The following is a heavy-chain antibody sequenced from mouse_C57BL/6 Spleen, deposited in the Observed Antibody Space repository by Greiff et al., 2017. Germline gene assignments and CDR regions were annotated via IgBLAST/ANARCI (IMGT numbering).Heavy chain of an antibody. D-gene: IGHD1-1*01. CDR3: ARRKKDYGSSYAMDY. J-gene: IGHJ4*01. CDR2: INPNNGGT. CDR1: GYTFTDYN. V-gene: IGHV1-22*01. Sequence: EVQLQQSGPELVKPGASVKMSCKASGYTFTDYNMHWVKQSHGKSLEWIGYINPNNGGTSYNQKFKGKATLTVNKSSSTAYMELRSLTSADSSVYYCARRKKDYGSSYAMDYWGQGTSVTVSS.